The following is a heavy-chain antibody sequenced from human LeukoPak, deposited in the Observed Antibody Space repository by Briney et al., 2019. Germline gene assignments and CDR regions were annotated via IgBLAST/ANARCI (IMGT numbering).Heavy chain of an antibody. V-gene: IGHV4-4*07. CDR2: IYISGST. Sequence: SETLSLTCTVSGGSISSYYWSWIRQPAGKGLEWIGRIYISGSTNYNPSLKSRVTISADTSKNQFSLKLSSVTAADTAVYYCARGYWFYFDYWGQGTLVTVSS. CDR3: ARGYWFYFDY. CDR1: GGSISSYY. J-gene: IGHJ4*02. D-gene: IGHD2-8*02.